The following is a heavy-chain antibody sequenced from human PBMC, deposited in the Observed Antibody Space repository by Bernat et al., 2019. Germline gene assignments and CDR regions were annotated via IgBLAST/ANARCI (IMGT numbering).Heavy chain of an antibody. Sequence: EVQLVETGGGLIQPGGSLRLSCAASGFTVSSNYMSWVRQAPGKGLEWVSVIYSGGSTYYADSVKGRFTISRDNSKNTLYLQMNSLRAEDTAVYYCARLDVDKTDAFDIWGQGTMVTVSS. CDR2: IYSGGST. CDR1: GFTVSSNY. D-gene: IGHD5-12*01. J-gene: IGHJ3*02. V-gene: IGHV3-53*02. CDR3: ARLDVDKTDAFDI.